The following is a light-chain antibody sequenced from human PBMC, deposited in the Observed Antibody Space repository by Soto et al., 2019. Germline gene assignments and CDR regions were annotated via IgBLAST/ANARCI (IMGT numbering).Light chain of an antibody. CDR3: CSFTTTHTPYV. V-gene: IGLV2-14*01. Sequence: QSALTQPASVSGSPGQSITISCSGTSSDVGAYNYVSWYQQHPGKAPKLMIYDVSNRPSGVSSRFSASKSGNTASLTISGLQAEDEADYYCCSFTTTHTPYVFGTGTKVTVL. CDR1: SSDVGAYNY. CDR2: DVS. J-gene: IGLJ1*01.